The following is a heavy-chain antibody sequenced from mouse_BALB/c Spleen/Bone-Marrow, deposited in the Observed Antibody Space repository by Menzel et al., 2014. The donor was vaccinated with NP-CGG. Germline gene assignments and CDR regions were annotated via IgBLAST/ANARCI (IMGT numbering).Heavy chain of an antibody. Sequence: EVKLVESGGGLVQPGGSRKLSCAASGFTFSSFGMHWVRQAPEKGLEWVAYISSGSSTIYYADTVRGRFTISRDNPKNTLFLQMTSLRSEDTAMYYCARYDDGYDAYYAMDYWGQGTAVTVSS. D-gene: IGHD2-2*01. CDR1: GFTFSSFG. J-gene: IGHJ4*01. CDR3: ARYDDGYDAYYAMDY. V-gene: IGHV5-17*02. CDR2: ISSGSSTI.